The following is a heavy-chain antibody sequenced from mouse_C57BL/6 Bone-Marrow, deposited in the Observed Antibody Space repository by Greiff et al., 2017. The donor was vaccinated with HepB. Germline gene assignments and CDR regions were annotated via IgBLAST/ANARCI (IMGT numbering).Heavy chain of an antibody. Sequence: QVQLQQPGAELVKPGASVKLSCKASGYTFTSYWMHWVKQRPGRGLEWIGRIDPNSGGTKYNEKFKSKATLTVDKPSSTAYMQLRSLTSEDSAVYYCARCYYSNYYAMDYWGQGTSVTVSS. D-gene: IGHD2-5*01. CDR1: GYTFTSYW. V-gene: IGHV1-72*01. CDR3: ARCYYSNYYAMDY. J-gene: IGHJ4*01. CDR2: IDPNSGGT.